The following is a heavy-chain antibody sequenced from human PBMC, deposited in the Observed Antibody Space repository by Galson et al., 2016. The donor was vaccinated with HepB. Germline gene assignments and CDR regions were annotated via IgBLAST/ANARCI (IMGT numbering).Heavy chain of an antibody. Sequence: SLRLSCAASGFTFSTYAMHWARQAPGKGLEWVSIIKGDSGYTQFADSVRGRFTTSRDNAKNSLYLQMNSLRTEDTAVYYCAAGGGFLAVSWGQGTLVTVSS. D-gene: IGHD3-3*01. CDR2: IKGDSGYT. J-gene: IGHJ4*02. CDR1: GFTFSTYA. CDR3: AAGGGFLAVS. V-gene: IGHV3-21*04.